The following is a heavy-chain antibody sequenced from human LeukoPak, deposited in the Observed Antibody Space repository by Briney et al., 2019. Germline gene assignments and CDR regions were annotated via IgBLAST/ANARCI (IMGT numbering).Heavy chain of an antibody. CDR1: GGSSGRDY. V-gene: IGHV4-59*08. J-gene: IGHJ4*02. CDR3: ARLSLHCSGGSCYRGAFDS. CDR2: VYYSGVT. D-gene: IGHD2-15*01. Sequence: SETLSLTGSVSGGSSGRDYWSWIRQPPGKGLEWIAYVYYSGVTSYNPSLKSRVAISIDTSKNQFSLNLTSVTAADTAVYYCARLSLHCSGGSCYRGAFDSWGQGTLVTVSS.